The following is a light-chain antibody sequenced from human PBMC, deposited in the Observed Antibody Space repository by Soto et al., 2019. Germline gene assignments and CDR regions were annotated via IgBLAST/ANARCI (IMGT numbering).Light chain of an antibody. V-gene: IGKV3D-20*02. Sequence: EIVLTQSPGTLSLSPGERATLSCRASQSVSSSYLAWYQQKPGLAPRLLIYDASSRATGIPDRFSGSGSGTDFTLTISSLEPEDFAVYYCQQRINWPLTFGGGTKVDIK. CDR2: DAS. CDR3: QQRINWPLT. J-gene: IGKJ4*01. CDR1: QSVSSSY.